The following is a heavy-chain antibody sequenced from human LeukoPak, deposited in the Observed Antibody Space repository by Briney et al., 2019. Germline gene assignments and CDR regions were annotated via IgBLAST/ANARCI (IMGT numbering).Heavy chain of an antibody. Sequence: PGGSLRLSCAASAFTFSDYYMSWIRQAPGKGLEWVSYISSSGNTIYYADSVKGRFTISRDNSKNTWYLQMNSLRAEDTAVYYCARASSDGVVPAATSFDCWGQGTLVTVSS. CDR1: AFTFSDYY. D-gene: IGHD2-2*01. CDR2: ISSSGNTI. CDR3: ARASSDGVVPAATSFDC. V-gene: IGHV3-11*04. J-gene: IGHJ4*02.